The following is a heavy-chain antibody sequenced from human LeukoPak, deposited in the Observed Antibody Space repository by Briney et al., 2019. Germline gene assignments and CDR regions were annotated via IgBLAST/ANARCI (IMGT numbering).Heavy chain of an antibody. CDR3: ARESGIVVAAPYGNWFDP. J-gene: IGHJ5*02. V-gene: IGHV1-69*06. Sequence: SVKVTFKSSGGTFSSYAISRVRQAPGQGLEWMGGIIPIFGTANYSQKFQGRVTITADKSTSTAYMELSSLRSEDTAVYYCARESGIVVAAPYGNWFDPWGQGTLVTVSS. D-gene: IGHD6-19*01. CDR2: IIPIFGTA. CDR1: GGTFSSYA.